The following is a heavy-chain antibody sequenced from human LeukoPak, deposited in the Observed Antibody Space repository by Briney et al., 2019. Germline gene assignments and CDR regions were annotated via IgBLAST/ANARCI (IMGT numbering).Heavy chain of an antibody. CDR1: GFTFSSYE. CDR2: ISSSGSTI. D-gene: IGHD6-13*01. Sequence: GGSLRLSCAASGFTFSSYEMNWVRQAPGKGLEWVSYISSSGSTIYYADSVKGRFTISRDNAKNSLYLQMNSLRAEDTAVYYCARAIRYSSSWYQTTGAAELDYWGQGTLVTVSS. V-gene: IGHV3-48*03. CDR3: ARAIRYSSSWYQTTGAAELDY. J-gene: IGHJ4*02.